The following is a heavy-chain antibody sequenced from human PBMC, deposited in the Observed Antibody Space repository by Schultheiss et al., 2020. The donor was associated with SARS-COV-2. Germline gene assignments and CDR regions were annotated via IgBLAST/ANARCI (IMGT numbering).Heavy chain of an antibody. D-gene: IGHD7-27*01. Sequence: GGSLRLSCAASGFTFSTYTMHWVRQAPGKGLEWVAAISFDGSNKYYADSVKGRFTISRDNSKKTLYLQMNSLRAEDTAVYYCVRESRLGRADDAFDIWGQGTMVTVAS. J-gene: IGHJ3*02. V-gene: IGHV3-30*07. CDR2: ISFDGSNK. CDR3: VRESRLGRADDAFDI. CDR1: GFTFSTYT.